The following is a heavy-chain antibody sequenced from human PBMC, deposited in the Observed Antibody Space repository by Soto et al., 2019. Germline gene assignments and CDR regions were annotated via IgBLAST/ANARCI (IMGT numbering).Heavy chain of an antibody. CDR1: GESFRDYY. V-gene: IGHV4-34*02. CDR2: INHSGST. CDR3: VRGRAFMSRNAFDI. Sequence: QVQLQQRGAGLLKPSETLSLTCAVHGESFRDYYWTWIRQPPGKGLEWIGEINHSGSTSYNPSLKSRLTRSVDTSKKEFSLNLSSVTAADTALYYCVRGRAFMSRNAFDIWGQGTMVTVSS. J-gene: IGHJ3*02. D-gene: IGHD1-26*01.